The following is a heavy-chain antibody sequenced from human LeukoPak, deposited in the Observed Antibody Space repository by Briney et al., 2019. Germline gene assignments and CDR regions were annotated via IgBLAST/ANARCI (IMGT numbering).Heavy chain of an antibody. CDR3: AKDRETYEYTFDY. CDR1: GFSFSTYG. J-gene: IGHJ4*02. Sequence: GGSLRLSCAASGFSFSTYGIHWVRQAPGKGLEWVAVMWYDGSKDYYADSVKGRFTISRDTSKNTLYLQMNNLRAEDTAVYYCAKDRETYEYTFDYWGQGTLVTVSS. V-gene: IGHV3-33*06. D-gene: IGHD6-6*01. CDR2: MWYDGSKD.